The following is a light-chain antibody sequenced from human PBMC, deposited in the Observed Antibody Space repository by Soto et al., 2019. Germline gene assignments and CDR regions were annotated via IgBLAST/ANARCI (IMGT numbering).Light chain of an antibody. J-gene: IGLJ1*01. CDR1: SSDIGGYNS. CDR2: EVS. V-gene: IGLV2-14*01. Sequence: QSALTQSPSASGSPGQSVTISCTGTSSDIGGYNSVSWYQQHPGKAPKLMIYEVSNRPSGVSNRFSGSKSGNTASLTISGLQAEDEADYYCSSYTSSSTGVFGTGTKLTVL. CDR3: SSYTSSSTGV.